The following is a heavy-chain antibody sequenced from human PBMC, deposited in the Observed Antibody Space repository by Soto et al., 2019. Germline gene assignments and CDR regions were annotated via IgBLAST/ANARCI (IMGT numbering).Heavy chain of an antibody. CDR1: GGTFSSYV. CDR2: IIPIFGTA. Sequence: QVQLVQSGAEVKKPGSSVKVSCKASGGTFSSYVINWVRQAPGQGLEWMGGIIPIFGTANYAQKCQGRVTITAPESTCTAFLELRRIRLEDSAVHYCARTITAVFYFDFRRQGILV. J-gene: IGHJ4*02. D-gene: IGHD2-21*02. CDR3: ARTITAVFYFDF. V-gene: IGHV1-69*12.